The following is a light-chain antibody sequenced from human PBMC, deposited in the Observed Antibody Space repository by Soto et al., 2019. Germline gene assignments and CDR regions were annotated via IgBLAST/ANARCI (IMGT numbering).Light chain of an antibody. J-gene: IGKJ1*01. CDR2: DAS. Sequence: EIVMTQSPATVSVSPGERATLSCRASQRISTNLAWYQHKPGQPPRLLIYDASTRATGIPARFSGTGSGTEFTLTIRSLKSEDSAIYYCQQYTNWRTFGQGTKVDIK. CDR1: QRISTN. V-gene: IGKV3-15*01. CDR3: QQYTNWRT.